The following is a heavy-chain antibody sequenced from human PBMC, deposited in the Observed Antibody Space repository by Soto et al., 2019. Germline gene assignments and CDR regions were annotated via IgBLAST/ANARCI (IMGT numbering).Heavy chain of an antibody. V-gene: IGHV3-30-3*01. J-gene: IGHJ6*02. D-gene: IGHD2-8*01. CDR1: GFTFSRYT. CDR3: ARGGVDYAMDV. CDR2: ISYDESNQ. Sequence: QVQLVESGGGVVQPGRSLRLSCAASGFTFSRYTMHWVRQAPGKGLEWVALISYDESNQYYADSVKGRFTISRDTSKNTLDLQMNSLRPEDTAGYYCARGGVDYAMDVWGQGTTVTVSS.